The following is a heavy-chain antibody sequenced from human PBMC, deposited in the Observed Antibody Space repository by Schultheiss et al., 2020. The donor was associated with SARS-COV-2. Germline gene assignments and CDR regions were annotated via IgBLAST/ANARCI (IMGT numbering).Heavy chain of an antibody. Sequence: SETLSLTCTVSGGSISSGDYYWSWIRQPPGKGLEWIGSIYHSGSTNYNPSLKSRVTMSVDTSKNQFSLKLSSVTAADTAVYYCARRPDPGALDIWGQGTMVTVSS. CDR2: IYHSGST. J-gene: IGHJ3*02. CDR3: ARRPDPGALDI. V-gene: IGHV4-39*07. CDR1: GGSISSGDYY.